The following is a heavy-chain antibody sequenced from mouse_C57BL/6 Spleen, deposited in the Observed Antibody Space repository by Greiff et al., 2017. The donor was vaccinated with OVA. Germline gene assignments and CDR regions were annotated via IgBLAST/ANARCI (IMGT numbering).Heavy chain of an antibody. CDR3: AREDDKAWFAY. J-gene: IGHJ3*01. V-gene: IGHV5-4*01. CDR1: GFTFSSYA. D-gene: IGHD2-12*01. Sequence: VQLKESGGGLVKPGGSLKLSCAASGFTFSSYAMSWVRQTPEKRLEWVATISDGGSYTYYPDNVKGRFTISRDNAKNNLYLQMSDLKSEDTARYYCAREDDKAWFAYWGQGTLVTVSA. CDR2: ISDGGSYT.